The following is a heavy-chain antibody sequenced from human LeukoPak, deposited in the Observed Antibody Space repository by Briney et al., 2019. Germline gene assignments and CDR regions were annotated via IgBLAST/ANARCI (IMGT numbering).Heavy chain of an antibody. Sequence: GGSLRLSCAASGFTFSSYAMSWVRQAPGKGLEWVSAISGSGGSTYYADSVKGRFTISRDNSKNTPYLQMNSLRAEDTAVYYCAKDEAQITFGGVPFCMDVWGQGTTVTVSS. J-gene: IGHJ6*02. D-gene: IGHD3-16*01. CDR1: GFTFSSYA. V-gene: IGHV3-23*01. CDR3: AKDEAQITFGGVPFCMDV. CDR2: ISGSGGST.